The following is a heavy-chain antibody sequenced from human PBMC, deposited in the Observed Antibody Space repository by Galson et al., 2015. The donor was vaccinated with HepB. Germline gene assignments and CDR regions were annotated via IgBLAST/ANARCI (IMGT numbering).Heavy chain of an antibody. CDR2: ISNDGSYK. D-gene: IGHD3-22*01. J-gene: IGHJ4*02. CDR3: AKAADYYASSSFSFLFDY. Sequence: SLRLSCAASGFTFSNYGMHWVRQAPGKGLEWVAVISNDGSYKYYADSVKGRFTISRDNSKNTLYLQMDSLRPEDTAVFYCAKAADYYASSSFSFLFDYLGQGTLVTVSS. V-gene: IGHV3-30*18. CDR1: GFTFSNYG.